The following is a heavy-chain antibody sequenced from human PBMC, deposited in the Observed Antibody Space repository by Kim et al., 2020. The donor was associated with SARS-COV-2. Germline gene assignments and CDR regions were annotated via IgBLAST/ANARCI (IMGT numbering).Heavy chain of an antibody. CDR3: AREGSSGYFSVRWFDP. Sequence: DSVKGRFTISRDNSKNTLYLQMNSLRAEDTAVYYCAREGSSGYFSVRWFDPWGQGTLVTVSS. D-gene: IGHD3-22*01. J-gene: IGHJ5*02. V-gene: IGHV3-30*01.